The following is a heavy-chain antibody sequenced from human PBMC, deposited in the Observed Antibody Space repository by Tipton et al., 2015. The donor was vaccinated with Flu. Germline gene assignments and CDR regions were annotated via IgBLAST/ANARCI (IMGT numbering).Heavy chain of an antibody. CDR2: IYYSDNS. J-gene: IGHJ2*01. CDR3: ARHGGYNYGFPRYFDL. CDR1: GYSITSAYY. Sequence: TLSLTCGVSGYSITSAYYWAWIRQPPGKGLEWIASIYYSDNSYYNPSLKSRVTISVDTSKNQFSLRLSSVTAADTAIYYCARHGGYNYGFPRYFDLWGRGTLVTVTS. D-gene: IGHD5-18*01. V-gene: IGHV4-38-2*01.